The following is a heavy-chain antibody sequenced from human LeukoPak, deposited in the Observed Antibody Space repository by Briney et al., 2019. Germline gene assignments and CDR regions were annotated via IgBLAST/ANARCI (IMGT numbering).Heavy chain of an antibody. V-gene: IGHV4-34*01. CDR1: GGSFSGYY. CDR2: INHSGST. J-gene: IGHJ6*03. Sequence: PSETLSLTCAVYGGSFSGYYWSWLRQPPGKGLEWIGEINHSGSTNYNPSLKSRVAISVDTSKNQFSLKLSSVTAADTAVYYCARRRPLSSSWYTSYYYYMDVWGKGTTVTISS. CDR3: ARRRPLSSSWYTSYYYYMDV. D-gene: IGHD6-13*01.